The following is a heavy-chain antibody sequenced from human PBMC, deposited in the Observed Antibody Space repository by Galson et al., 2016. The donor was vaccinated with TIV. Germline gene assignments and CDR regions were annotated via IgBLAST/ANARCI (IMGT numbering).Heavy chain of an antibody. CDR3: ARDPTYYDTNGWGH. CDR1: GYSFTNYG. D-gene: IGHD3-22*01. CDR2: ISTYNGYT. J-gene: IGHJ4*02. V-gene: IGHV1-18*01. Sequence: SVKVSCKASGYSFTNYGIAWVRQAPGQGLEWMGWISTYNGYTDYAQKLQGRVTMTTDTSTSTDYTELRSLRSDDTAMYYCARDPTYYDTNGWGHWGQGTLVIVSS.